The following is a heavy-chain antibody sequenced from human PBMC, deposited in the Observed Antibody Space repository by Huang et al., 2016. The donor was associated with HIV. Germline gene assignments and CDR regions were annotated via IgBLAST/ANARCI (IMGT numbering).Heavy chain of an antibody. CDR1: GASSGNHY. CDR2: VHETGSA. J-gene: IGHJ4*02. Sequence: QVQLPESGPRLVKPSGTLSLTCTVSGASSGNHYWSWIRQTPGKGLEWIGSVHETGSADYNPSPVGRVTMSGETSKNQMSLKLISVTAADTAVYFCARGRAIYDFWSGYYDSWGQGSLVTVSS. D-gene: IGHD3-3*01. CDR3: ARGRAIYDFWSGYYDS. V-gene: IGHV4-59*11.